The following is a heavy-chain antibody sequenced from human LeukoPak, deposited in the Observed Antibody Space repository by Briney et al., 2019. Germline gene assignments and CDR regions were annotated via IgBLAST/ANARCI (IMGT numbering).Heavy chain of an antibody. J-gene: IGHJ4*02. CDR3: ARGRGTHDSSGIFDY. D-gene: IGHD3-22*01. Sequence: PSETLSLTCTVSGGSISSSSYYWGWIRQPPGKGLEWIGSIYYSGSTYYNAALKSRVTISVDTSKNQFSLKLSSVTAADTAVYYCARGRGTHDSSGIFDYWGQGTLVTVSS. CDR1: GGSISSSSYY. V-gene: IGHV4-39*07. CDR2: IYYSGST.